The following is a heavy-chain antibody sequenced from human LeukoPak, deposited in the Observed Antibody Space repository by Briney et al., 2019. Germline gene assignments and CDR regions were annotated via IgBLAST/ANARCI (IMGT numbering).Heavy chain of an antibody. D-gene: IGHD1-26*01. CDR3: AKIEVGRFDP. CDR1: GGSISSYY. V-gene: IGHV4-59*01. Sequence: PSETLSLTCTVSGGSISSYYWSWIRQTPGTGLEWIGDIYDRGSTTYNPSLKSRVSISVDTSRNQSSLNLRSVTAADTAVYYCAKIEVGRFDPWGQGTLVTVSS. CDR2: IYDRGST. J-gene: IGHJ5*02.